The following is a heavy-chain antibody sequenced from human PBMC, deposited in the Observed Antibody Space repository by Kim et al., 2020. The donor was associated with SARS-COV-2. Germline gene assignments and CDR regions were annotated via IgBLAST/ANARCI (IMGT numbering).Heavy chain of an antibody. V-gene: IGHV1-3*01. CDR1: GYTFTSYA. CDR2: INAGNGHT. CDR3: ARSLYDYDWGSFRYPYYFD. Sequence: ASVKVSCKASGYTFTSYAMHWVRQAPGQRLEWMGWINAGNGHTKYSQKFQGRVTITRDTSASTAYMELSSLRSEDTAVYYCARSLYDYDWGSFRYPYYFD. J-gene: IGHJ4*01. D-gene: IGHD3-16*02.